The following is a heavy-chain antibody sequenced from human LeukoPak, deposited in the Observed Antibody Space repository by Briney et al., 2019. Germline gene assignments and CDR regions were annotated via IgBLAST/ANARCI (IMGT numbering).Heavy chain of an antibody. CDR2: ISGSGGST. CDR3: VKHRGFLEDPWFDP. Sequence: GGSLRLSCAASGFTFSSYAMSWVRQAPGKGLEWVSAISGSGGSTYYADSVKGRFTISRDNSKNTLYLQMNSLRAEDTAVYYCVKHRGFLEDPWFDPWGQGTLVTVSS. CDR1: GFTFSSYA. V-gene: IGHV3-23*01. D-gene: IGHD3-3*01. J-gene: IGHJ5*02.